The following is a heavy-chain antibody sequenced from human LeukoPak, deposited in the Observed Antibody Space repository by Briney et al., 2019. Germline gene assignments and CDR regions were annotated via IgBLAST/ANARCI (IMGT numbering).Heavy chain of an antibody. J-gene: IGHJ5*02. CDR1: GGSISSGGYS. Sequence: SETLSLTCAVSGGSISSGGYSWSWIRQPPGRGLEWIGYIYYSGSTNYNPSLKSRVTISVDTSKNQFSLKLSSVTAADTAVYYCARSGSEYHNWFDPWGQGTLVTVSS. D-gene: IGHD3-10*01. CDR3: ARSGSEYHNWFDP. V-gene: IGHV4-61*08. CDR2: IYYSGST.